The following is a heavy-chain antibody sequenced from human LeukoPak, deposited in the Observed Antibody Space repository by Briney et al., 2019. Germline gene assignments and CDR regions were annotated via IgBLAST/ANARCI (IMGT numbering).Heavy chain of an antibody. CDR2: INPSGGST. CDR1: GYTFTSYY. J-gene: IGHJ6*03. Sequence: ASVKVSCKAPGYTFTSYYMHWVRQAPGQGLEWMGIINPSGGSTSYAQKFQGRVTMTRDTSISTAYMELSRLRSDDTAVYYCAKAAAGSQHSYYYYYYLDVWGTGTTVTISS. D-gene: IGHD6-13*01. V-gene: IGHV1-46*01. CDR3: AKAAAGSQHSYYYYYYLDV.